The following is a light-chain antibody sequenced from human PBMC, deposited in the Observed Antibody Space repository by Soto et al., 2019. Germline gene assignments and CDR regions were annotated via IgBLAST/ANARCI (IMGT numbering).Light chain of an antibody. V-gene: IGLV2-14*01. J-gene: IGLJ1*01. CDR3: SSYTSSSTPYYV. CDR1: SSDVGGYNY. CDR2: DVS. Sequence: QSALTQPASVSGSPGQSITISCTGTSSDVGGYNYVTWYQQHTGKAPKLMIYDVSNRPSGVSNRFSGSKSGNTASLTISGLQAEDEADYYCSSYTSSSTPYYVFGTGTKLTVL.